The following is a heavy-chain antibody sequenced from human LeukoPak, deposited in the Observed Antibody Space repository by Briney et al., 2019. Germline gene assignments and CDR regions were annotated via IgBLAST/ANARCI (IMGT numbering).Heavy chain of an antibody. CDR3: ARVRRIVGATMAY. J-gene: IGHJ4*02. CDR1: GYTFTGYY. Sequence: GASVKVSCKASGYTFTGYYMHWVRQAPGQGLEWMGWINPNSGGTNYAQKFQGRVTMTRDTSISTAYMELSRLRSDDTAVYYCARVRRIVGATMAYWGQGTLVTVSS. V-gene: IGHV1-2*02. CDR2: INPNSGGT. D-gene: IGHD1-26*01.